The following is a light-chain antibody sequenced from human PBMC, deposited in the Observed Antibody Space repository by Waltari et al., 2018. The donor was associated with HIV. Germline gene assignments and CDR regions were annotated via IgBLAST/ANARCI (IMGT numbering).Light chain of an antibody. Sequence: IQMTQPPSSLSASVGGRVSISCRASQDISKYLAWFQQKPGKAPRSLVYAASSLQTGVPARFSGSGSGTDFTLTISSLQPEDFATYYCQQFDSLPFTFGPGTRLDIK. CDR1: QDISKY. CDR2: AAS. CDR3: QQFDSLPFT. V-gene: IGKV1-16*01. J-gene: IGKJ5*01.